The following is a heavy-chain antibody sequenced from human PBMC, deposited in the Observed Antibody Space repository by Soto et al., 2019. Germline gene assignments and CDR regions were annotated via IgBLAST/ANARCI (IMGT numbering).Heavy chain of an antibody. V-gene: IGHV3-30*18. D-gene: IGHD2-2*01. J-gene: IGHJ6*02. CDR1: GFTFSSYG. CDR3: AKDGCSSTSCAQPYYYGMDV. CDR2: ISYDGSNK. Sequence: GGSLRLSCAASGFTFSSYGMHWVRQAPGKGLEWVAVISYDGSNKYYADSVKGRFTISRDNSKNTLYLQMNSLRAEDTAVYYCAKDGCSSTSCAQPYYYGMDVWGQGTTVTVSS.